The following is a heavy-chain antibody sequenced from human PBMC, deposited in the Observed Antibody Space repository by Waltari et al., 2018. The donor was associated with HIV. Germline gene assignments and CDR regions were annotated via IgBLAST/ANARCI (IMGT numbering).Heavy chain of an antibody. Sequence: LSCAASGFTFSNAWMSWVRQAPGKGLEWVGRIKSNTDGGTTDYGAPVQGRFTISRDDFKNTLYLQMNSLKIEDAAVYYCTTEARITVFGVVKATEAFDIWGQGTMVTVSS. J-gene: IGHJ3*02. V-gene: IGHV3-15*01. CDR3: TTEARITVFGVVKATEAFDI. CDR2: IKSNTDGGTT. CDR1: GFTFSNAW. D-gene: IGHD3-3*01.